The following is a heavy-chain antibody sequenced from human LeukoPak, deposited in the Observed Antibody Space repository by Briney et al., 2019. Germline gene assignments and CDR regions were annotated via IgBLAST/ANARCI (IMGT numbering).Heavy chain of an antibody. D-gene: IGHD2-2*01. CDR2: IFYSGST. J-gene: IGHJ4*02. Sequence: SETLSLTCTVSGVPISTSNHHWVGIRQPPGKGLEWIGNIFYSGSTNYNPSLKSRATISVDTSKNQFSLKLSSVTAADTAVYYCARGYCSSTSCSNRHYFDYWGQGTLVTVSS. CDR1: GVPISTSNHH. CDR3: ARGYCSSTSCSNRHYFDY. V-gene: IGHV4-61*05.